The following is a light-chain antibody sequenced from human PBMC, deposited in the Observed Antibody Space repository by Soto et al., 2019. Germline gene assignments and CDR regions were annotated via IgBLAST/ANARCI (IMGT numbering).Light chain of an antibody. CDR2: DVS. V-gene: IGLV2-14*01. CDR3: SSYTSSSTWV. Sequence: QCALTQPASVSGSPGQSNTISCTGTSSDVGGYNYVSWYQQHPGKAPKLMIYDVSNRPSGVSNRFSGSKSGNTASLTISGLQAEDEADYYCSSYTSSSTWVFGGGTKLTVL. CDR1: SSDVGGYNY. J-gene: IGLJ3*02.